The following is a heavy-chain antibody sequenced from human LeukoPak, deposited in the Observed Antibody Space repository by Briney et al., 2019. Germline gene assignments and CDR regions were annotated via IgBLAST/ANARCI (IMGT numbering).Heavy chain of an antibody. CDR1: GGSFSGYY. CDR2: INHSGST. D-gene: IGHD1-26*01. Sequence: SETLSLTCAVYGGSFSGYYWSWIRQPPGKGLEWIGEINHSGSTNYNPSLKSRVTISVDTSKNQFSLKLSSVTAADTAVYYCARHGWGAPRYWGQGTLVTVSS. V-gene: IGHV4-34*01. CDR3: ARHGWGAPRY. J-gene: IGHJ4*02.